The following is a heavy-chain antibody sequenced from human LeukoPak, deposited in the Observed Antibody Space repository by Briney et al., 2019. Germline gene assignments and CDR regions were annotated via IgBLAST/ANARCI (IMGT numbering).Heavy chain of an antibody. CDR1: GVSISSSSW. V-gene: IGHV4-4*02. CDR3: ARDVYFFGSGTYYKYYFDY. D-gene: IGHD3-10*01. J-gene: IGHJ4*02. CDR2: IYHTGNT. Sequence: PSETLSLTCAVSGVSISSSSWWSWVRQPPGKGLEWIGEIYHTGNTNYSPSLKSRVTISVDKSKNQFSLNLISVTAADTAVYYCARDVYFFGSGTYYKYYFDYWGQGALVTVSS.